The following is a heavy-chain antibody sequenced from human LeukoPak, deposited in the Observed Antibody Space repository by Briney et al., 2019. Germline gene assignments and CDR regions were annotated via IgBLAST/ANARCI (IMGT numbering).Heavy chain of an antibody. D-gene: IGHD4-17*01. CDR2: IYSGGST. Sequence: PGGSLRLSCAASGLIVSSNYMSWVRQAPGKGLEWVSVIYSGGSTYYADSVKGRFTISRDNSKNTLYLQMNSLRAEDTAVYYCARETYGDYGSVYYFDYWGQGTLVTVSS. V-gene: IGHV3-53*01. CDR1: GLIVSSNY. J-gene: IGHJ4*02. CDR3: ARETYGDYGSVYYFDY.